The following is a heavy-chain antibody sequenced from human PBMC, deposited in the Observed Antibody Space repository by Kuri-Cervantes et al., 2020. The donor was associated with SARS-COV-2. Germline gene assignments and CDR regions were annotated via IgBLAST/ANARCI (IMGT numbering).Heavy chain of an antibody. D-gene: IGHD3-3*01. Sequence: SETLSLTCTVSGGSISSYYWSWIRQPPGKGLEWIGYIYYSGRTNYNPSLKSRVTISVDTSKNQFSLKLSSVTAADTAVYYCARHRGTIFGVVIWWFDPWGQGTLVTVSS. CDR2: IYYSGRT. CDR3: ARHRGTIFGVVIWWFDP. J-gene: IGHJ5*02. CDR1: GGSISSYY. V-gene: IGHV4-59*08.